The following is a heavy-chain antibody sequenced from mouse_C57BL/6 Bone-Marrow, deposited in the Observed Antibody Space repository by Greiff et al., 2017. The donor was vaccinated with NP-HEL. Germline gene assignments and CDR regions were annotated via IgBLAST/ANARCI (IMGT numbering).Heavy chain of an antibody. CDR2: INPNNGGT. CDR1: GYTFTDYY. CDR3: ARGQTLFAY. D-gene: IGHD6-1*01. J-gene: IGHJ3*01. V-gene: IGHV1-26*01. Sequence: EVQLQQSGPELVKPGASVKISCKASGYTFTDYYMNWVKQSHGKSLEWIGDINPNNGGTSYNQKFKGKATLTVDKSSSTAYMERRSLTSEDSAVYYCARGQTLFAYWGQGTLVTVSA.